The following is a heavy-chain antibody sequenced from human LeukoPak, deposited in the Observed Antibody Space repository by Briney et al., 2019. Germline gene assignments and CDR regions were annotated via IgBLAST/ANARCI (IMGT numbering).Heavy chain of an antibody. V-gene: IGHV4-59*01. J-gene: IGHJ4*02. CDR2: IYYSGST. CDR3: ARVGSGSYIDY. D-gene: IGHD1-26*01. Sequence: WIGYIYYSGSTNYNPSLKSRVTISVDTSKNQFSLKLSSVTAADTAVYYCARVGSGSYIDYWGQGTLVTVSS.